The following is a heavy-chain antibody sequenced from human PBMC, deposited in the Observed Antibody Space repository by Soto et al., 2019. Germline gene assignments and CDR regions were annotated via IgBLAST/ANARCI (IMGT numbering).Heavy chain of an antibody. CDR3: ARDPAYYDFWSGYLYYFDY. J-gene: IGHJ4*02. CDR1: GDSVSSNSAA. CDR2: TYYRSKWYN. D-gene: IGHD3-3*01. V-gene: IGHV6-1*01. Sequence: QVQLQQSGPGLVKPSQTLSLTCAISGDSVSSNSAAWNWIRQSPSRGLEWLGRTYYRSKWYNDYAVSVKSRITINPDTSKNQFSLQLNSVTPEDTAVYYCARDPAYYDFWSGYLYYFDYWGQGTLVTVSS.